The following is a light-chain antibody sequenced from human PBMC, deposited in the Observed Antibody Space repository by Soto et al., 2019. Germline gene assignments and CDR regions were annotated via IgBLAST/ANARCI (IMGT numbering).Light chain of an antibody. CDR3: QQLNSVPIA. CDR2: GAS. CDR1: QGISSF. J-gene: IGKJ3*01. Sequence: IQLTQSPSSLSASVGDRVTITCRASQGISSFLAWYQQKPGRAPKLLIYGASTLQSGVPSRFSGSISGTVFTLTLSSLQPEDFATFYCQQLNSVPIAFGPGTKVEIQ. V-gene: IGKV1-9*01.